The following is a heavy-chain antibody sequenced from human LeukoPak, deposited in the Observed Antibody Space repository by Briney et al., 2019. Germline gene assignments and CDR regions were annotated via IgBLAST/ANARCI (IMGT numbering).Heavy chain of an antibody. V-gene: IGHV4-34*01. CDR1: GGSFSGYY. CDR2: INHSGST. CDR3: ARGGEQQLVLVYFDY. D-gene: IGHD6-13*01. J-gene: IGHJ4*02. Sequence: SETLSLTCAVYGGSFSGYYWSSIRQPPGKGLEWIGEINHSGSTNYNPSLKSRVTISVDTSKNQFSLKLSSVTAADTAVYYCARGGEQQLVLVYFDYWGQGTLVTVSS.